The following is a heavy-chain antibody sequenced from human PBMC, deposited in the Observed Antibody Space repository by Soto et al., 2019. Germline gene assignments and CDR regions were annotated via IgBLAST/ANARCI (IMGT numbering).Heavy chain of an antibody. Sequence: NPSETLSLTCAVSGGSISSGGYSWSWIRQPPGKGLEWIGYMYHSGSTYYNPSLKSRVTISIDRSKNQFSLKLSSVTAADTAVYCCARVPDYWGQGILVTVSS. CDR3: ARVPDY. CDR2: MYHSGST. V-gene: IGHV4-30-2*01. J-gene: IGHJ4*02. CDR1: GGSISSGGYS. D-gene: IGHD2-2*01.